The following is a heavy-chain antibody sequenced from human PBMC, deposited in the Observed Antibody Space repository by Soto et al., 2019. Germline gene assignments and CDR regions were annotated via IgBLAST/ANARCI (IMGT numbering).Heavy chain of an antibody. Sequence: PGGSLRLSCAVSGFTFDDNAMHWVRQAPEKGLEWVSGINWKSDIGYADSVKGRFTISRDNAENSLYLQMNSLRAEDTAIYYCAKKANSGPGSQYFDNWGQGTLVTVSS. D-gene: IGHD3-10*01. V-gene: IGHV3-9*01. CDR1: GFTFDDNA. J-gene: IGHJ4*02. CDR3: AKKANSGPGSQYFDN. CDR2: INWKSDI.